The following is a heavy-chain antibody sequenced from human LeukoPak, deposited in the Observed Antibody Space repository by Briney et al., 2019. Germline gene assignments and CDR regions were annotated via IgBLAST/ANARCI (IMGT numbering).Heavy chain of an antibody. CDR1: GFTFRSYW. Sequence: GGSLRLSCAASGFTFRSYWMHWVRQAPGKGLVWVSRMNSDGSSTSYADSVKGRFTISRDNAKNTLYLQMNSLRAEDTAVYYCARDDRSYDFWSGYYPGVFDYWGQGTLVTVSS. CDR3: ARDDRSYDFWSGYYPGVFDY. D-gene: IGHD3-3*01. CDR2: MNSDGSST. V-gene: IGHV3-74*01. J-gene: IGHJ4*02.